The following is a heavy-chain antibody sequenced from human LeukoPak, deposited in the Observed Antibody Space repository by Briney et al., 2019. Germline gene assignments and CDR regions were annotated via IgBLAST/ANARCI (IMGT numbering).Heavy chain of an antibody. V-gene: IGHV3-23*01. CDR1: GFTFSSYA. CDR3: ARGPLPTTRAFDI. D-gene: IGHD1-1*01. Sequence: GGSLRLSCAASGFTFSSYAMSWVRQAPGKGLEWVSAISGSGGSTYYANSVRGRFTISRDNSKNTLYLQMNSLRAEDTAVYYCARGPLPTTRAFDIWGQGTLVTVSS. J-gene: IGHJ3*02. CDR2: ISGSGGST.